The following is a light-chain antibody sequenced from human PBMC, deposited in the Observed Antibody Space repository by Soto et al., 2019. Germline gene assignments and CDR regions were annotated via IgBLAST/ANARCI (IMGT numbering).Light chain of an antibody. CDR1: TSDVGSYNY. CDR2: DVS. J-gene: IGLJ1*01. V-gene: IGLV2-14*01. Sequence: QSVLTQPASVSGSPGQSIAISYTGTTSDVGSYNYVSWYQQHPGKAPKVIIYDVSNRPSGVSDRFSGSKSGNTASLTISGLQAEDEADYYCSSYTSSSTYVFGGGTKVTVL. CDR3: SSYTSSSTYV.